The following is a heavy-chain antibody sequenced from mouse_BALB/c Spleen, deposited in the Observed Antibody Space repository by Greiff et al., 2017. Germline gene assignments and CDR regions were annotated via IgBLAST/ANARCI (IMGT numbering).Heavy chain of an antibody. CDR2: ISSGGSYT. J-gene: IGHJ4*01. D-gene: IGHD1-1*01. V-gene: IGHV5-6*03. CDR3: ARPLITTVVAPMDY. Sequence: EVKLMESGGGLVQPGGSLKLSCAASGFTFSSYGMSWVRQTPDKRLEWVATISSGGSYTYYPDSVKGRFTISRDNAKNTLYLQMSSLKSEDTAMYYCARPLITTVVAPMDYWGQGTSVTVSS. CDR1: GFTFSSYG.